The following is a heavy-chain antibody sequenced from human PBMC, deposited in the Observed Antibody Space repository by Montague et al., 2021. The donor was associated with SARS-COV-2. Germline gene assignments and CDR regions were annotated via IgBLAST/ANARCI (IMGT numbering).Heavy chain of an antibody. CDR2: IYYTGCT. CDR3: ARPGRGYSYGLDAFEV. CDR1: GGSISNSIYY. Sequence: SETLSLTCTVSGGSISNSIYYWGWIRQPPGKGLEWIGSIYYTGCTYYNPSLKSRVTISMNTSNNQFFLKLTSVTAADTAVYYCARPGRGYSYGLDAFEVWGQGTMVTVSS. D-gene: IGHD5-18*01. V-gene: IGHV4-39*01. J-gene: IGHJ3*01.